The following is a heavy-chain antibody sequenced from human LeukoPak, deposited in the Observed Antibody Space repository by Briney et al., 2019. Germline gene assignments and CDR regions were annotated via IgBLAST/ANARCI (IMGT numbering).Heavy chain of an antibody. CDR1: GDSISSSSYY. CDR2: IFYSGST. Sequence: PSETLSLTCTVSGDSISSSSYYWGWIRQPPGKGLEWIGTIFYSGSTYYNPSLKSRLTISVDSSKNHFSLKLSSVTAADTAVYYCARDFSSSSSVYYYYYMDVWGKGTTVTVSS. J-gene: IGHJ6*03. D-gene: IGHD6-6*01. V-gene: IGHV4-39*07. CDR3: ARDFSSSSSVYYYYYMDV.